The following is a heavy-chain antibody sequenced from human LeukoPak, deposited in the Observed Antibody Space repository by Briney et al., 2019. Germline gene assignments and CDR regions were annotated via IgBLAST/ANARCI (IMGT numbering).Heavy chain of an antibody. V-gene: IGHV1-24*01. D-gene: IGHD3-3*01. Sequence: ASVTVSCTVSGYTLTELSMHWVRQAPGKGLEWMGGFDPEDGETIYAQKFQGRVTMTEDTSTDTAYMELSSLRSEDTAVYYCATSAGVDFWSGYTKPSLYYYGMDVWGQGTTVTVSS. CDR1: GYTLTELS. J-gene: IGHJ6*02. CDR3: ATSAGVDFWSGYTKPSLYYYGMDV. CDR2: FDPEDGET.